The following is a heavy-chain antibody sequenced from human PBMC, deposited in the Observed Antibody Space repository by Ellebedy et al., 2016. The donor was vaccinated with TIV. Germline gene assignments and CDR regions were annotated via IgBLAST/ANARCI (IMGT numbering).Heavy chain of an antibody. D-gene: IGHD4-17*01. J-gene: IGHJ5*02. Sequence: GESLKISCAASGFFFRSYWMSWVRQAPGKGLEWVANIYQDGSEQFYVDSVKGRFTISRDNANKSMFLQMNSLRADDTAVYYCARRGSYGDYAVQVNSWFDRWGQGTLVTVSS. CDR2: IYQDGSEQ. CDR3: ARRGSYGDYAVQVNSWFDR. V-gene: IGHV3-7*01. CDR1: GFFFRSYW.